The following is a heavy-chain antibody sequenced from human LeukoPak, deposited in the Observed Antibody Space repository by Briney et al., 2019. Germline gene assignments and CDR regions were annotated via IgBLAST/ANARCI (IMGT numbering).Heavy chain of an antibody. CDR2: MNPNSGNT. CDR1: GYTFTSYA. D-gene: IGHD6-19*01. J-gene: IGHJ5*02. Sequence: ASVKVSCKASGYTFTSYAINWVRQATGQGLEWMGWMNPNSGNTGYAQKFQGRVTMTRSTSISTAYMELSSLKSEDTAVYYCARGTSGIAVAGTSNWFDPWGQGTLVTVSS. CDR3: ARGTSGIAVAGTSNWFDP. V-gene: IGHV1-8*01.